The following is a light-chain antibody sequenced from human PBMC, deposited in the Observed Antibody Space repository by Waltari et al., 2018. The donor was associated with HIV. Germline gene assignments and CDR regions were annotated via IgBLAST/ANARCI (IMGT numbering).Light chain of an antibody. CDR2: DTY. CDR1: SSDIGSYS. CDR3: ATWDNSLSIGV. Sequence: QSVLTQPPSVSAAPGQKVTISCSGRSSDIGSYSVSWYQQFPGTAPRRLNFDTYKRPSGIPDRFSASKSGTSATLDITGLQTGDEADYYCATWDNSLSIGVFGGGTKLTVL. J-gene: IGLJ3*02. V-gene: IGLV1-51*01.